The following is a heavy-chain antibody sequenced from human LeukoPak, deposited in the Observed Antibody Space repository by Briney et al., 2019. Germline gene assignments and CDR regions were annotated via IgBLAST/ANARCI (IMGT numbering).Heavy chain of an antibody. V-gene: IGHV3-33*01. CDR1: GFTFSSYG. CDR2: IWYDGSNK. CDR3: ARHPGGYSGYDPKDFDY. J-gene: IGHJ4*02. Sequence: PGGSLRLSCAASGFTFSSYGMHWVRQAPGKGLEWVAVIWYDGSNKYYADSVKGRFTISRDNSKNTLYLQMNSLRAEDTAVYYCARHPGGYSGYDPKDFDYWGQGTLVTVSS. D-gene: IGHD5-12*01.